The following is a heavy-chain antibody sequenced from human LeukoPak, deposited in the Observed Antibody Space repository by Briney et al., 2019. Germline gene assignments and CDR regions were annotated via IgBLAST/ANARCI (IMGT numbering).Heavy chain of an antibody. D-gene: IGHD3-22*01. CDR1: GFTFSSYG. Sequence: GGSLRLSCAASGFTFSSYGMHWVRQAPGKGLEWVAVISYDGSNKYYADSVKGRFTISRDNSKNTLYLQMNSLRAEDTAVYYCARRVVAADPDAFDIWGQGTMVTVSS. CDR3: ARRVVAADPDAFDI. J-gene: IGHJ3*02. V-gene: IGHV3-30*03. CDR2: ISYDGSNK.